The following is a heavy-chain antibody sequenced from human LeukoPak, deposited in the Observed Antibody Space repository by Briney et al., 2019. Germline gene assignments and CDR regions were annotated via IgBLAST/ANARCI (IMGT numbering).Heavy chain of an antibody. CDR1: GYSISSGYY. Sequence: SETLSLTCAVSGYSISSGYYWGWIRQPPGKGLEWIGSLYHSGSTCYNPSLKSRVTTSVDTSKNQFSLKLSSVTAADTAVYYCARTDISACPVYWGQGTLVTVSS. V-gene: IGHV4-38-2*01. D-gene: IGHD3-22*01. CDR3: ARTDISACPVY. CDR2: LYHSGST. J-gene: IGHJ4*02.